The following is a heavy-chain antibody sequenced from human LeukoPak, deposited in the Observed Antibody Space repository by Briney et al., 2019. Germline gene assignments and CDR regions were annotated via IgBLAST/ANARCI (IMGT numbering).Heavy chain of an antibody. D-gene: IGHD3-10*01. Sequence: PSQTLSLPCSVSGDSISSGGYYWMWIRNHPGKELEWIVHISNSGNPYNNPSLRSHLTMCIQRPKNKNSLDLRSVPVTYPSIYFCARAKGPSHDSGTYYGGGYYYMDVWGKGTTVTVSS. V-gene: IGHV4-31*02. J-gene: IGHJ6*03. CDR1: GDSISSGGYY. CDR2: ISNSGNP. CDR3: ARAKGPSHDSGTYYGGGYYYMDV.